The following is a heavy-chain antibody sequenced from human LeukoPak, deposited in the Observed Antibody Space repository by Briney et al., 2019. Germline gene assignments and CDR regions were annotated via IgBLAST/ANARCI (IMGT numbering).Heavy chain of an antibody. Sequence: PSETLSLTCTVSGDSISSGYYWGWIRQPPGKGLEWIGSIYHSGSTNYNPSLKSRVTISIDTSKNQFSLKLSSVTAADTAMYYCARDNDQLGLDPFDYWGQGTLVTVSS. CDR1: GDSISSGYY. V-gene: IGHV4-38-2*02. D-gene: IGHD1-1*01. CDR2: IYHSGST. J-gene: IGHJ4*02. CDR3: ARDNDQLGLDPFDY.